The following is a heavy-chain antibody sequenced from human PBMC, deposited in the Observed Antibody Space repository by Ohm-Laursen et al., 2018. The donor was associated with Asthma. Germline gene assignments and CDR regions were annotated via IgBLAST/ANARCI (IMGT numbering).Heavy chain of an antibody. D-gene: IGHD1-14*01. CDR2: IIPSFGTA. V-gene: IGHV1-69*13. Sequence: GASVKVSCKASGGTFSMDGISWVRQAPGVGLEWMGGIIPSFGTANYAQKFHGRLTIYADESTSTTYMELSSLRSDDSAVYFCAREASGNTGLYYFDFWGQGTLVTVSS. CDR1: GGTFSMDG. CDR3: AREASGNTGLYYFDF. J-gene: IGHJ4*02.